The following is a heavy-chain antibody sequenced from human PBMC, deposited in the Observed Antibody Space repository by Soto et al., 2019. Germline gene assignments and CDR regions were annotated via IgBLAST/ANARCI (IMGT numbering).Heavy chain of an antibody. CDR2: MYKTGST. V-gene: IGHV4-59*01. D-gene: IGHD2-21*02. CDR1: GVSISGYY. CDR3: ARDLWGYCGTDCYPLDV. J-gene: IGHJ6*02. Sequence: SATLSLTCTVSGVSISGYYWSWIRQPPGKGLEWIGYMYKTGSTVYNPSFKSRVTISVDTSKNQFSLKLNSVTAADTAVYYCARDLWGYCGTDCYPLDVWGQGTTVTVS.